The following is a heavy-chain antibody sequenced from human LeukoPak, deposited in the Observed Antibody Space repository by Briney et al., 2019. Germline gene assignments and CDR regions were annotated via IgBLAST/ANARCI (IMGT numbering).Heavy chain of an antibody. CDR3: AKPPHTTDQVGATAFDY. D-gene: IGHD1-26*01. J-gene: IGHJ4*02. V-gene: IGHV3-23*01. CDR2: ISGSGGST. CDR1: GFTFSSYA. Sequence: PGGSLRLSCAASGFTFSSYAMSWVRQAPGKGLEWVSAISGSGGSTYYADSVKGRFTISRDNSKNTLYLQMNSLRAEDTAVYYCAKPPHTTDQVGATAFDYWGQGTLVTVCS.